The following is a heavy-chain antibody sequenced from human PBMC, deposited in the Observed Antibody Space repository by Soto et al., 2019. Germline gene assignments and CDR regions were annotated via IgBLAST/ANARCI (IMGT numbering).Heavy chain of an antibody. D-gene: IGHD6-13*01. CDR3: AKEGYSRDYYYYYGMDV. Sequence: GGSLRLSCAASGFTFDDYAMHWVRQAPGKGLEWVSGISWNSGSIGYADSVKGRFTISRDNAKNSLYLQMNSLRAEDTALYYCAKEGYSRDYYYYYGMDVWGQGTTVTVSS. CDR2: ISWNSGSI. V-gene: IGHV3-9*01. CDR1: GFTFDDYA. J-gene: IGHJ6*02.